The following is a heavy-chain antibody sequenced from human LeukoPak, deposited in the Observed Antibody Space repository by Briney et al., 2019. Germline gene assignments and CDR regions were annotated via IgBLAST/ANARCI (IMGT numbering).Heavy chain of an antibody. CDR1: GFTFSRYW. D-gene: IGHD3-10*01. CDR2: IKEDGNEK. J-gene: IGHJ5*02. CDR3: ASLVGYYRGTESNNWLDP. V-gene: IGHV3-7*01. Sequence: PGGSLRLSCVVSGFTFSRYWMSWVRQAPGKGLEWVANIKEDGNEKHYVDSVKGRFTISRGNAKNSLYLQMNSLRAEDTAVYYCASLVGYYRGTESNNWLDPWGQGTLVTVSS.